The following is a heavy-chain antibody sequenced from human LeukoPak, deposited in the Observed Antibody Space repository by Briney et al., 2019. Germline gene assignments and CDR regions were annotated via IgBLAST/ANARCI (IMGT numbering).Heavy chain of an antibody. V-gene: IGHV3-23*01. Sequence: GGSLRLSCAASGFTFSDSAMTWVRQAPGKGLDWVSLISFSGANTYYADSVKGRFTISRDNAKNSLYLQMNSLRAEDTAVYYCARDRTLGYWGQGTLVTVSS. CDR1: GFTFSDSA. CDR3: ARDRTLGY. J-gene: IGHJ4*02. CDR2: ISFSGANT.